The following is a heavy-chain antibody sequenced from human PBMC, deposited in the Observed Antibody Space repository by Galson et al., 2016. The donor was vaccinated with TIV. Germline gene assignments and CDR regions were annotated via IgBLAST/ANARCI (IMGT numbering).Heavy chain of an antibody. Sequence: SVKVSCKASGGIFSTYAITWVRQAPGQGLEWMGRIISIFRTANYAEKFQGRVTITADDSTNTVHMALSSLKSEDTAVYYCARRTDGHLYDYYGMDVWGQGTTVIVSS. CDR1: GGIFSTYA. J-gene: IGHJ6*02. CDR2: IISIFRTA. V-gene: IGHV1-69*13. D-gene: IGHD5-24*01. CDR3: ARRTDGHLYDYYGMDV.